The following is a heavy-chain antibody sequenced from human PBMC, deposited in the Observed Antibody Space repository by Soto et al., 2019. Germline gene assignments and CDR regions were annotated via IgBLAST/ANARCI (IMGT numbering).Heavy chain of an antibody. CDR3: VKALYIWGVTGDY. Sequence: EVHLLESGGGLVQPGGSLRLACAASGFAFSDYGVSWVRQTPGKGLQWVSLITAGNGDTYYADSVKGRFTISRDNSENTLYLQMNNLRVEDSAIYYCVKALYIWGVTGDYWGQGALVTVAS. CDR1: GFAFSDYG. D-gene: IGHD3-16*01. J-gene: IGHJ4*02. CDR2: ITAGNGDT. V-gene: IGHV3-23*01.